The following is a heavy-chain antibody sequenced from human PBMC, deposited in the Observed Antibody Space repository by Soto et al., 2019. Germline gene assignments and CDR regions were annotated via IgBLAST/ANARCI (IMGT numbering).Heavy chain of an antibody. CDR3: ARRGDYYYYGMDV. CDR1: GYSSTSYW. D-gene: IGHD4-17*01. Sequence: GESLKISCKGSGYSSTSYWIGWVRQMPGKGLEWMGIIYPGDSDTRYSPSFQGQVTISADKSISTAYLQWSSLKASDTAMYYCARRGDYYYYGMDVWGQGTTVTVSS. J-gene: IGHJ6*02. CDR2: IYPGDSDT. V-gene: IGHV5-51*01.